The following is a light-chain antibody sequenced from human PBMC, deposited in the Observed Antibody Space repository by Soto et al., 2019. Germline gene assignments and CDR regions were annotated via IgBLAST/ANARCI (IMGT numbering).Light chain of an antibody. J-gene: IGKJ1*01. Sequence: IVMTQSPATLSVSPGERATLSCRASQNIYSNIAWYQQRPGQAPRLLIYRASTRATGVPARFSGSGSGTEFTLTSSSLQSEDFTVYSCLQYHNLWAFGQGTKVESK. CDR1: QNIYSN. V-gene: IGKV3-15*01. CDR2: RAS. CDR3: LQYHNLWA.